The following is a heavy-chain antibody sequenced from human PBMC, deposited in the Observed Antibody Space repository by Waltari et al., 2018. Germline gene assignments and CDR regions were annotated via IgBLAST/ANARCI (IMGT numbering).Heavy chain of an antibody. V-gene: IGHV1-69*08. J-gene: IGHJ6*02. D-gene: IGHD6-6*01. CDR3: ASDIIAARYYYYYGMDV. Sequence: QVQLVQSGAEVKKPGSSVKVSCKASGGTFSSYAISWVRQAPGQGLEWMGRIIPIFGTGNYAQKFQGRVTITADKSTSTAYMELSSLRSEDTAVYYCASDIIAARYYYYYGMDVWGQGTTVTVSS. CDR1: GGTFSSYA. CDR2: IIPIFGTG.